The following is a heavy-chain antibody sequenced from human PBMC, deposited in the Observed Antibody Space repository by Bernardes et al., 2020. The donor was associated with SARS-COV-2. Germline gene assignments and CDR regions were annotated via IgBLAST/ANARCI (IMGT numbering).Heavy chain of an antibody. V-gene: IGHV3-20*03. Sequence: APGKGLEWVSGINWNGGSTGYADSVKCRFTISSDNAKNSLYLQMNSLRAEDTALYYCARDLGEYGSGSFDYWGQGILGTVSS. CDR2: INWNGGST. J-gene: IGHJ4*02. D-gene: IGHD3-10*01. CDR3: ARDLGEYGSGSFDY.